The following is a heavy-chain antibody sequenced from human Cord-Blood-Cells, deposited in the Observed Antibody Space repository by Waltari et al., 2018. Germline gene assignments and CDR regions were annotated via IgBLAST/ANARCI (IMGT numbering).Heavy chain of an antibody. CDR2: IIPIFGTA. Sequence: QLQLVQSGAEVKKPGSSVKVSCKASGGTFSSYAISWVRQAPGQGLEWMGGIIPIFGTANYAQKFQGRVTITADESTSTAYMELSSLRSEDTAVYYCAREPYDYVWGSYRGFDPWGQGTLVTVSS. CDR3: AREPYDYVWGSYRGFDP. J-gene: IGHJ5*02. V-gene: IGHV1-69*01. D-gene: IGHD3-16*02. CDR1: GGTFSSYA.